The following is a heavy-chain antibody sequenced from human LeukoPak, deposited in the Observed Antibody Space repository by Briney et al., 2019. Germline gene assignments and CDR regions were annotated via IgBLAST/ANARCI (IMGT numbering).Heavy chain of an antibody. D-gene: IGHD3-3*01. CDR1: GYTFTSYG. V-gene: IGHV1-18*01. CDR2: ISAYNGNT. Sequence: ASVKVSCKASGYTFTSYGISWVRQAPGQGLEWMGWISAYNGNTNYAQKLWGRVTMTTDTSTSTAYMELRSLRSDDTAVYYCARAGDYDFWSGYYKSLLYDYWGQGTLVTVSS. CDR3: ARAGDYDFWSGYYKSLLYDY. J-gene: IGHJ4*02.